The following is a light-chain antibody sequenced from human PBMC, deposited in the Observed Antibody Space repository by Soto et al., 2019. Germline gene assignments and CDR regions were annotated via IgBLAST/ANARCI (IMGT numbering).Light chain of an antibody. CDR2: EVS. CDR1: SSDVGAYDY. J-gene: IGLJ1*01. V-gene: IGLV2-14*03. CDR3: SSYTSSSTRV. Sequence: QSVLTQPASVSGSPGQSFTISCTGTSSDVGAYDYVSWYQQHPDKAPKLMIYEVSHRPSGVSNRFYGSKSVNTATLTISGLQAEDEADYYCSSYTSSSTRVFGTWTKVTV.